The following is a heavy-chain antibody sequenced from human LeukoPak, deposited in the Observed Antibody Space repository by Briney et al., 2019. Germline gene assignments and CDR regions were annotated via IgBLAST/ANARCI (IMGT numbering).Heavy chain of an antibody. Sequence: SETLSLTCTVSGGSISSYYWSWIRQPPGKGLEWIGYIYYSGSTNYNPSLKSRVTISVDTSKNQFSLKLSSVTAADTAVYYCARLDGETNYDFWSGRENNWFDPWGQGTLVTVSS. J-gene: IGHJ5*02. D-gene: IGHD3-3*01. CDR1: GGSISSYY. V-gene: IGHV4-59*08. CDR2: IYYSGST. CDR3: ARLDGETNYDFWSGRENNWFDP.